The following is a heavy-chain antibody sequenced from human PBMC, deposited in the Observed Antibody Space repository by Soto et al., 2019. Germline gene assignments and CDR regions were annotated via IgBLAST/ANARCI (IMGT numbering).Heavy chain of an antibody. CDR3: ARGLRAYYYDSSGYYYNWFDP. V-gene: IGHV4-34*01. CDR2: INHSGST. Sequence: PSGSIELTCAACGETCSVYYCSWIRQPPGKGLEWIGEINHSGSTNYNPSLKSRVTISVDTSKNQFSLKLSSVTAADTAVYYCARGLRAYYYDSSGYYYNWFDPWGQGTLVTVSS. D-gene: IGHD3-22*01. J-gene: IGHJ5*02. CDR1: GETCSVYY.